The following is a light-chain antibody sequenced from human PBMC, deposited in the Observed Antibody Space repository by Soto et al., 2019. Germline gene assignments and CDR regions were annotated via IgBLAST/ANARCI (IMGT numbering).Light chain of an antibody. Sequence: QSALTQCASVSGSPGQSITISCTGSSSDIGGYNYVSWYQQHPGKAPKLMIYEVSNRPSGVSDRFSGSKSGNTASLTISGLQAEDEADYYCSSYTSSSTWVFGGGTQLTVL. CDR3: SSYTSSSTWV. V-gene: IGLV2-14*01. CDR1: SSDIGGYNY. J-gene: IGLJ3*02. CDR2: EVS.